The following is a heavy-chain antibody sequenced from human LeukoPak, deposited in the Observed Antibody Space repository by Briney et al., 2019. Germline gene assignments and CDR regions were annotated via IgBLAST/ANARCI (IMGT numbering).Heavy chain of an antibody. CDR1: GGSFSGYY. J-gene: IGHJ4*02. V-gene: IGHV4-34*01. Sequence: SETLSLTCAVYGGSFSGYYWSWIRQPPGKGLEWIGEINHSGSTNYNPSLKSRATISVDTSKNQFSLKLSCVTAADTAVYYCARRCSSTSCYYAPAFDYWGQGTLVTVSS. CDR2: INHSGST. CDR3: ARRCSSTSCYYAPAFDY. D-gene: IGHD2-2*01.